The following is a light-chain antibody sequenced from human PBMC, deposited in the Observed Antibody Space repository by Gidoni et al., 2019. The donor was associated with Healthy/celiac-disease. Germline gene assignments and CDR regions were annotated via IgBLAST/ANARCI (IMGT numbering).Light chain of an antibody. Sequence: DIQRTQSPSSLSASVGDRVTITCQASQDISNYLNWYQQKPGKAPKLLIYDASNLETWVPSRFSGSGSWTDFTFTISSLQPEDIATYYCQQYDNLPLTFGGGTKVEIK. J-gene: IGKJ4*01. CDR2: DAS. V-gene: IGKV1-33*01. CDR3: QQYDNLPLT. CDR1: QDISNY.